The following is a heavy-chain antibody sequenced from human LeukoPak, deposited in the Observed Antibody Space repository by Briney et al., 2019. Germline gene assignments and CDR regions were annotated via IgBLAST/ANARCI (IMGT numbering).Heavy chain of an antibody. CDR1: GYTFTGYY. D-gene: IGHD5-18*01. CDR2: INPNSGGT. Sequence: ASVKVSCKTSGYTFTGYYIHWVRQAPGQGLEWMGWINPNSGGTDYTQKFQGRVIMTRDTSISTAYMELSRLKSDDTAVYYCARHLIQGGEEWGQGTLVTVSS. V-gene: IGHV1-2*02. J-gene: IGHJ4*02. CDR3: ARHLIQGGEE.